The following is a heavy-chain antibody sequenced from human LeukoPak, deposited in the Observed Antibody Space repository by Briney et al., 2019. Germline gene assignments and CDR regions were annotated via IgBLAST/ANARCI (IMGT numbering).Heavy chain of an antibody. Sequence: PSETLSLTCTVSGGSLSRGDYYGRWIRQPPGKGLEWIAYMYYSGSTYYNPSLKRRVTMSADTSKNQLSLKLSSVTAADTAVYYCARPYYYDSRIDPWGQGILVTVSS. J-gene: IGHJ5*02. CDR3: ARPYYYDSRIDP. CDR1: GGSLSRGDYY. D-gene: IGHD3-22*01. CDR2: MYYSGST. V-gene: IGHV4-30-4*01.